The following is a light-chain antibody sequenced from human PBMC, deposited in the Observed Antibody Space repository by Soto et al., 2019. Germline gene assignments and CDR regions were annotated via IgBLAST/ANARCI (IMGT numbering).Light chain of an antibody. CDR1: QTISSW. CDR2: KAS. CDR3: QHYNSYSGA. Sequence: DIQMAQSPSTLSGSVGDRVTITCRASQTISSWLAWYQQKPGKAPKLLIYKASTLKSGVPSRFSGSGSGTEFPLTISSLHPDDFATYYCQHYNSYSGAFGQGTKVELK. J-gene: IGKJ1*01. V-gene: IGKV1-5*03.